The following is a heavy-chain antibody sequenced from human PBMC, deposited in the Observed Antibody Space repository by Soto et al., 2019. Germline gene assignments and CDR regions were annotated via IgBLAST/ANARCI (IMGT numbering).Heavy chain of an antibody. Sequence: GGSLRLSCAASGFTFSSYWMHWVRQAPGKGLVWVSRINSDGSSTSYADSVKGRFTISRDNAKNTLYLQMNSLRAEDTAVYYCARAKVAAAGDFDYWGQGTLVTVSS. CDR2: INSDGSST. J-gene: IGHJ4*02. CDR1: GFTFSSYW. V-gene: IGHV3-74*01. D-gene: IGHD6-13*01. CDR3: ARAKVAAAGDFDY.